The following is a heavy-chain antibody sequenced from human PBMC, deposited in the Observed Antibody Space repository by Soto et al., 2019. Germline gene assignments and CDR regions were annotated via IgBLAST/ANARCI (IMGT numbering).Heavy chain of an antibody. Sequence: GSLRLSCAASGFTFSSYAMSWVRQAPGKGLEWVSAISGSGGSTYYADSVKGRFTISRDNSKNTLYLQMNSLRAEDTAVYYCAKKELSLSAFDYWGQGTLVTVSS. CDR1: GFTFSSYA. V-gene: IGHV3-23*01. CDR3: AKKELSLSAFDY. D-gene: IGHD3-16*02. J-gene: IGHJ4*02. CDR2: ISGSGGST.